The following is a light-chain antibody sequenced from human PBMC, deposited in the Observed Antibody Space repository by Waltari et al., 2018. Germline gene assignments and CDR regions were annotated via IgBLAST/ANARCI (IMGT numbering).Light chain of an antibody. CDR1: QSITNY. Sequence: DIQLTQSPSSLSASVGDRVTITCRASQSITNYLNCYQKKPGKAPQLLIYDAASLQSGVPSRFSGSGSGTDFTLSINGLQPEDFAIYFCQQTYTSPQNFGQGTRV. CDR3: QQTYTSPQN. J-gene: IGKJ1*01. CDR2: DAA. V-gene: IGKV1-39*01.